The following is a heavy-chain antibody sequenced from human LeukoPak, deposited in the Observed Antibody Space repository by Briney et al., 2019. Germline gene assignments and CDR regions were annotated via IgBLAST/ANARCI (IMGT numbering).Heavy chain of an antibody. CDR1: GGSISSYY. CDR2: IYYSGST. D-gene: IGHD3-22*01. CDR3: AREYSSGRAWYDP. V-gene: IGHV4-59*01. Sequence: SETLSLTCTVSGGSISSYYWSWIRQPPGKGLEWIGYIYYSGSTNYNPSLKSRVTISVDTSKNQFSLKLSSVTAADTAVYYCAREYSSGRAWYDPWGQGTLVTVSS. J-gene: IGHJ5*02.